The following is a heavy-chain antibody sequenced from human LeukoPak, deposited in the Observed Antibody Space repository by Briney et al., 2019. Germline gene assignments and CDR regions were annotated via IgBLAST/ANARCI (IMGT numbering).Heavy chain of an antibody. CDR1: DSISSYS. CDR3: ASFYCSGGSCYQYYSYYYMDV. D-gene: IGHD2-15*01. Sequence: SETLSLTCTVSDSISSYSWSWIRQPPGKGLEWIGYISYSGSTNSNPSLQSRVTISVDTSKNQFSLKLNSVTAADTAVYYCASFYCSGGSCYQYYSYYYMDVWGKGTTVTIS. CDR2: ISYSGST. J-gene: IGHJ6*03. V-gene: IGHV4-59*08.